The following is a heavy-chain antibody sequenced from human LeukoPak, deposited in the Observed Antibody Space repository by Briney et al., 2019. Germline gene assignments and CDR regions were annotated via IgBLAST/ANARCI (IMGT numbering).Heavy chain of an antibody. Sequence: GASMKVSCKASGYSFTTHGITWVRQAPGQGLEWMGWINVYNGNTNYAQKIQGRVTMTTDTSTTTAYMELRSLTSDDTAVYYCARSLQGDHFDIWGQGTMVTVSS. D-gene: IGHD2-21*01. CDR1: GYSFTTHG. CDR2: INVYNGNT. J-gene: IGHJ3*02. CDR3: ARSLQGDHFDI. V-gene: IGHV1-18*01.